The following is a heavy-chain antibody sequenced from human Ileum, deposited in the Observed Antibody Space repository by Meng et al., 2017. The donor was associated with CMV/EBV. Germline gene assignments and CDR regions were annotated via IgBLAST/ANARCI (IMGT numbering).Heavy chain of an antibody. D-gene: IGHD6-13*01. Sequence: GESLMISCAAPGCILSSYAMSWVRQAPGKGLEWVSAISGSGGSTYYADSVKGRFTISRDNSKNTLYLQMNSLRAEDTAVYYCAVCGSSWYIFAGGYYGMGVWGQGNTVTVSS. CDR2: ISGSGGST. J-gene: IGHJ6*02. V-gene: IGHV3-23*01. CDR1: GCILSSYA. CDR3: AVCGSSWYIFAGGYYGMGV.